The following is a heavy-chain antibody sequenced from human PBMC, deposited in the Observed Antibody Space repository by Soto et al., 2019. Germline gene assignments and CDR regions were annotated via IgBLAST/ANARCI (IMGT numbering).Heavy chain of an antibody. J-gene: IGHJ4*02. CDR3: ARLDSADYARFDH. V-gene: IGHV1-8*01. CDR2: MNHNSGTT. CDR1: GYTFTSHD. Sequence: QVQLVQSGAEVKKSGASVKVSCKASGYTFTSHDINWVRQAPGQGLEWMGWMNHNSGTTGYAQKVKGRVTMTRNTSISTAYMELSSLRSEDTAVYYCARLDSADYARFDHWCQGTLVTGSS. D-gene: IGHD4-17*01.